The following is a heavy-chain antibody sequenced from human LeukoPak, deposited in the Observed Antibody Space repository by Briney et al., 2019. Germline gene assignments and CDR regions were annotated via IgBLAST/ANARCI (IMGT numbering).Heavy chain of an antibody. J-gene: IGHJ6*03. Sequence: GGSLRLSCAASGFTFSSYSMNWVRQAPGKGLQWVSYISSSTSTIYYADSVKGRFTISRDNAKNSLYLQMNSLRAEDTALYYCARGAATNYFYYYMDVWGKGTTVTVSS. CDR3: ARGAATNYFYYYMDV. CDR2: ISSSTSTI. CDR1: GFTFSSYS. D-gene: IGHD5-12*01. V-gene: IGHV3-48*01.